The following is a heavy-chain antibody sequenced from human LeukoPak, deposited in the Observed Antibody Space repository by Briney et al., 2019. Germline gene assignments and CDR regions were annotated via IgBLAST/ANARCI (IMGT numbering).Heavy chain of an antibody. CDR2: ISSSSSYI. Sequence: GGPLRLSCAASGFTFSSYSMNWVRQAPGKGLEWVSSISSSSSYIYYADSVKGRFTISRDNAKNSLYLQMNSLRAEDTAVYYCARAAIVVVPAAHPFDYWGQGTLVTVSS. D-gene: IGHD2-2*01. V-gene: IGHV3-21*01. J-gene: IGHJ4*02. CDR3: ARAAIVVVPAAHPFDY. CDR1: GFTFSSYS.